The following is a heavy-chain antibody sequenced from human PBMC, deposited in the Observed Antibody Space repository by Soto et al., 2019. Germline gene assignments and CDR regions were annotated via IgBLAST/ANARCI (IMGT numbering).Heavy chain of an antibody. Sequence: EVQVVETGGGLIQPGGSLRLSCVASGFSVRTNYMSWVRQAPGKGLEWVSAIGSDGTAIQYADSVKGRFTISKDNSNDMLYLQMNSLRAEDTAVYYCVRPGLTVPGTRYFDHWGQGALVTVSS. D-gene: IGHD6-19*01. CDR3: VRPGLTVPGTRYFDH. CDR1: GFSVRTNY. CDR2: IGSDGTAI. J-gene: IGHJ4*02. V-gene: IGHV3-53*02.